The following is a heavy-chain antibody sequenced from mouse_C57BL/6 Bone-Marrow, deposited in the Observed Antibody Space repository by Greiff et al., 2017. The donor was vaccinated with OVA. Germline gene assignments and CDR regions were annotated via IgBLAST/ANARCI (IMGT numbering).Heavy chain of an antibody. V-gene: IGHV1-64*01. CDR1: GYTFTSYW. J-gene: IGHJ1*03. Sequence: QVQLQQPGAELVKPGASVKLSCKASGYTFTSYWMHWVKQRPGQGLEWIGMIHPNSGSTNYNEKFKSKATLTVDKSSSTAYMQISSLTSEDYAGYYGARHFYWYFDVWGTGTTVTVSA. CDR2: IHPNSGST. CDR3: ARHFYWYFDV.